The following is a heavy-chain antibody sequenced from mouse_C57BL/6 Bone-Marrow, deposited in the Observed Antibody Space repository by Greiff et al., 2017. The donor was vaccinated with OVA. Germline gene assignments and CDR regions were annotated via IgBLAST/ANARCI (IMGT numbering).Heavy chain of an antibody. V-gene: IGHV1-64*01. J-gene: IGHJ1*03. Sequence: QVQLQQPGAELVKPGASVKLSCKASGYTFTSYWMHWVKQRPGQGLVWIGMIHPNSGSTNYNEKFKSKATLTVDKSSSTAYMQLSSLTSEDSAVYYCARETVVHFDVWGTGTTVTVSS. CDR2: IHPNSGST. CDR3: ARETVVHFDV. CDR1: GYTFTSYW. D-gene: IGHD1-1*01.